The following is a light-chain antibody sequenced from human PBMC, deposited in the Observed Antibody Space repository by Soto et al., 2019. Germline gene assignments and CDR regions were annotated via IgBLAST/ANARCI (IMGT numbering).Light chain of an antibody. V-gene: IGKV1-9*01. CDR1: XXIRTY. Sequence: DIQLTQSPSFLSASVXXXXTXXXXASXXIRTYLAWYQQKPGKAPNLLVYAASTLQSGVPSRFSGSGSGTEFTLTISSLQPEXFASYYXQQXNSYPLTFGGGTKVEI. J-gene: IGKJ4*01. CDR2: AAS. CDR3: QQXNSYPLT.